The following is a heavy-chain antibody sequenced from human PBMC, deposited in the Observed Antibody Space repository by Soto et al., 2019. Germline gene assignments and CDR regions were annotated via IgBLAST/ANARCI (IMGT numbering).Heavy chain of an antibody. CDR2: IYWDDAK. Sequence: QITLTESGPTLVKPTQTLTLTCTFSGISLTNSGVGVSWIRQPPGKALEWLAVIYWDDAKHFSPTQKSRLTITTDTSKNQVVLTMTNMDSVDTATYFCAQMDFDLSGMDVWGQGTTVIVSS. CDR1: GISLTNSGVG. V-gene: IGHV2-5*02. D-gene: IGHD3-9*01. J-gene: IGHJ6*02. CDR3: AQMDFDLSGMDV.